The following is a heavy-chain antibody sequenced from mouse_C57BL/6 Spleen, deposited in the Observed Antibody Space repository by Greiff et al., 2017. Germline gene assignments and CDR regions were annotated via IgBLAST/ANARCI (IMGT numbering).Heavy chain of an antibody. CDR1: GYTFTDYN. Sequence: VQLQQSGPELVKPGASVKMSCKASGYTFTDYNMHWVKQSHGKSLEWIGYINPNNGGTSYNQKFKGKATLTVNKSSSTAYMELRSLTSEDSAVYYCARGRSTVEEKDWFAYWGEGTLVTVSA. D-gene: IGHD1-1*01. V-gene: IGHV1-22*01. CDR2: INPNNGGT. CDR3: ARGRSTVEEKDWFAY. J-gene: IGHJ3*01.